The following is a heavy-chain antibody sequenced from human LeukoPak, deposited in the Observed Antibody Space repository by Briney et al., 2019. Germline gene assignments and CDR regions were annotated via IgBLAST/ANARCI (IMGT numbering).Heavy chain of an antibody. J-gene: IGHJ5*02. Sequence: ASVKVSCKASGYSSTNYGISWVRQAPGQGLEWMGWVHIYRGNTNYAQKFQGRVTMTTDTSTSTVYMEVRGLRSDDTAMYYCARDVGITVADSFDPWGQGTLVTVSS. CDR2: VHIYRGNT. CDR1: GYSSTNYG. V-gene: IGHV1-18*01. D-gene: IGHD6-13*01. CDR3: ARDVGITVADSFDP.